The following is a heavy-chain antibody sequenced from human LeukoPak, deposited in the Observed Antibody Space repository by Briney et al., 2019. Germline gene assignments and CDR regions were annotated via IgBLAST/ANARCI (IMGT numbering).Heavy chain of an antibody. CDR3: ASSRYDFWSFRY. V-gene: IGHV4-61*02. J-gene: IGHJ4*02. D-gene: IGHD3-3*01. Sequence: SETLSLTCTVSGGSISSGSYYWRWIRQPAGKGLEWIGRIYTSGSTNYNPSLKSRVTISVDTSKNQFSLKLSSVTAADTAVYYCASSRYDFWSFRYWGQGTLVTVSS. CDR2: IYTSGST. CDR1: GGSISSGSYY.